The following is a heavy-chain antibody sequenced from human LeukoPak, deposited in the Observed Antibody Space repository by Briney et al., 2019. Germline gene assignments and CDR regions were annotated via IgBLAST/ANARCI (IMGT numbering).Heavy chain of an antibody. V-gene: IGHV3-23*01. CDR2: ISGSGGST. J-gene: IGHJ3*02. D-gene: IGHD1-20*01. CDR3: AKDPEPYNWNVGAFDI. Sequence: GGSLRLSCAASGFTFTNYWMSWVRQAPGKGLEWVSAISGSGGSTYYADSVKGRFTISRDNSKNTLYLQMNSLRAEDTAVYYCAKDPEPYNWNVGAFDIWGQGTMVTVSS. CDR1: GFTFTNYW.